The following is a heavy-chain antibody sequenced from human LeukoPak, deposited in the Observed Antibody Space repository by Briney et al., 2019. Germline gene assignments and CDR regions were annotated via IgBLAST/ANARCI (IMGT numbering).Heavy chain of an antibody. D-gene: IGHD3-10*01. CDR2: IYPGDSDT. J-gene: IGHJ4*02. CDR1: GYSFTNYW. Sequence: GESLKISCKGSGYSFTNYWIGWVRQMPGKGLEWMGIIYPGDSDTTYSPSFQGQVTISADKSISTAYLQWSSLKASDTAMYYCARPLMVRGEGFYFDHWGQGALVTVSS. CDR3: ARPLMVRGEGFYFDH. V-gene: IGHV5-51*01.